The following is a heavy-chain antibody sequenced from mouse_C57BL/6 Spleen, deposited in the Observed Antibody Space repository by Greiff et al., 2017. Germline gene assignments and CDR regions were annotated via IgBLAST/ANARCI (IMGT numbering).Heavy chain of an antibody. J-gene: IGHJ2*01. V-gene: IGHV1-54*01. CDR2: INPGSGGT. CDR3: ARHYGSSHYFDY. Sequence: QVHVKQSGAELVRPGTSVKVSCKASGYAFTNYLIEWVKQRPGQGLEWIGVINPGSGGTNYNEKFKGKATLTADKSSSTAYMQLSSLTSEDSAVYFCARHYGSSHYFDYWGQGTTLTVSS. D-gene: IGHD1-1*01. CDR1: GYAFTNYL.